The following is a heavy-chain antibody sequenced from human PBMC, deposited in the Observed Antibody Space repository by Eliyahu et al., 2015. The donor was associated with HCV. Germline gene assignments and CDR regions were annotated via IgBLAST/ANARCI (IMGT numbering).Heavy chain of an antibody. CDR2: IKQDGSEK. V-gene: IGHV3-7*01. D-gene: IGHD2-8*02. J-gene: IGHJ3*02. Sequence: EVQLVESGGGLVQPGGSLRLSCAASGFTFSSYWMSWVPPGSGEGAGWVANIKQDGSEKYYVDSVKGRFTISRDNAKNSLYLQMNSLRAEDTAVYYCARDDLLGYAFDIWGQGTMVTVSS. CDR1: GFTFSSYW. CDR3: ARDDLLGYAFDI.